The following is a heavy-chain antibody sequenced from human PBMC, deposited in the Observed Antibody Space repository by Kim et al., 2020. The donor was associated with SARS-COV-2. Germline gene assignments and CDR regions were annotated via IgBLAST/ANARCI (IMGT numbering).Heavy chain of an antibody. CDR2: INPSGGST. D-gene: IGHD7-27*01. CDR3: AREWVLHNWGRYHLGY. J-gene: IGHJ4*02. CDR1: GYTFTSYY. V-gene: IGHV1-46*01. Sequence: ASVKVSCKASGYTFTSYYMHWVRQAPGQGLEWMGIINPSGGSTSYAQKFQGRVTMTRDTSTSTVYMELSSLRSEDTAVYYCAREWVLHNWGRYHLGYWGQGTLVTVSS.